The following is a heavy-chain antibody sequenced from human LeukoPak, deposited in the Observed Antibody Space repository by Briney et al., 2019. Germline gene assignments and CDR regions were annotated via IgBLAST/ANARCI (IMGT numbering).Heavy chain of an antibody. D-gene: IGHD3-3*01. J-gene: IGHJ1*01. V-gene: IGHV3-20*04. CDR2: INWNGGST. CDR1: GFTFDDYG. Sequence: GGSLRLSCAASGFTFDDYGMSWVRQAPGKGLEWVSGINWNGGSTGYADSVKGRFTISRDNSKNSLYLQMNSLRTEDTALYYCAKDTEPRGTTYYDFWSGYYTSGYFQHWGQGTLVTVSS. CDR3: AKDTEPRGTTYYDFWSGYYTSGYFQH.